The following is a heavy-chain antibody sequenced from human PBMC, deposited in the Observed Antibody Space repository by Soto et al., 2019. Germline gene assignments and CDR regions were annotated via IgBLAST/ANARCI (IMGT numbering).Heavy chain of an antibody. CDR2: INPSGGST. CDR3: AGYWNYESNYGMDV. CDR1: GYTFTGYY. J-gene: IGHJ6*02. V-gene: IGHV1-46*01. Sequence: ASVKVSCNASGYTFTGYYMHCVRQAPGQGLEWMGIINPSGGSTSYAQKIQGRVTISRDNAKNSLYLQMHSLRDEDTAVYYCAGYWNYESNYGMDVWGQGTTVTVSS. D-gene: IGHD1-7*01.